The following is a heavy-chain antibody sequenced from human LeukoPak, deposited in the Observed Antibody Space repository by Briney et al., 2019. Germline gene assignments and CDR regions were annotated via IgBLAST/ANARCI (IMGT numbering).Heavy chain of an antibody. J-gene: IGHJ4*02. CDR1: GFTFSYYW. V-gene: IGHV3-74*01. CDR3: ARDAVN. D-gene: IGHD6-19*01. CDR2: IYSDGSST. Sequence: GGSLRLSCAASGFTFSYYWMHWVRQGPGKGLVWVSRIYSDGSSTNYADSVKGRFTISRDNVKNTLYLQMNSLTAEDTAVYYCARDAVNWGQGTLVTVSS.